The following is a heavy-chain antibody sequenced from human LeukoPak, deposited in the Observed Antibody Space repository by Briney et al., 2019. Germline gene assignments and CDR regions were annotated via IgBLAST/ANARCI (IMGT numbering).Heavy chain of an antibody. J-gene: IGHJ6*02. V-gene: IGHV4-38-2*02. CDR1: GYSISSGYY. CDR3: ARAIYCSGGSCNSGNGMDV. Sequence: SETLSLTCTVSGYSISSGYYWGWIRQPPGKGLEWIGNIHHSGSTYYNPSLKSRVTISVDTSKNQFSLKLSSVTAADTAVCYCARAIYCSGGSCNSGNGMDVWGQGTAVTVSS. D-gene: IGHD2-15*01. CDR2: IHHSGST.